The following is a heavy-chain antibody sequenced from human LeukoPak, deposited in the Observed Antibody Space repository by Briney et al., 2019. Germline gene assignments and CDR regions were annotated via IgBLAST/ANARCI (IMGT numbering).Heavy chain of an antibody. CDR3: ARGPFTVTTDWFDP. J-gene: IGHJ5*02. Sequence: SETLSLTCAVYGGSFSGYYWSWIRQPPGKGLEWIGEINHSGSTNYNPSLKSRVTISVDTSKNQFSLKLSSVTAADTAVYYCARGPFTVTTDWFDPWGQGTLVTVSS. CDR2: INHSGST. D-gene: IGHD4-17*01. CDR1: GGSFSGYY. V-gene: IGHV4-34*01.